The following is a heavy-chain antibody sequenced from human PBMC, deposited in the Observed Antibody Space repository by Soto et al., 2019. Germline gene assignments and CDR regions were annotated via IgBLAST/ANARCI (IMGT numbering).Heavy chain of an antibody. V-gene: IGHV1-69*13. J-gene: IGHJ4*02. CDR1: GGTFSSYA. D-gene: IGHD3-16*01. CDR3: ARGGPYYDYVWGSPY. Sequence: SVKVCCKASGGTFSSYAISWVRQAPGQGLEWMGGIIPIFGTANYAQKFQGRVTITADESTSTAYMELSSLRSEDTAVYYCARGGPYYDYVWGSPYWGQGTLVTVSS. CDR2: IIPIFGTA.